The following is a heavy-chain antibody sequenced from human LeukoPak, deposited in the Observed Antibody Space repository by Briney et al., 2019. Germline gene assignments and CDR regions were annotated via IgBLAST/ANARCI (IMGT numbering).Heavy chain of an antibody. CDR2: ISGSGGST. J-gene: IGHJ5*02. CDR1: GFSLSSYA. CDR3: AKDRDYEPYWFDP. D-gene: IGHD4-17*01. V-gene: IGHV3-23*01. Sequence: GGSLRLSCAASGFSLSSYAMSWVRQAPGKGLEWVSAISGSGGSTYYADSVKGRFTISRDNSKNTLYLQMNSLRAEDTAVYYCAKDRDYEPYWFDPWGQGTLVTVSS.